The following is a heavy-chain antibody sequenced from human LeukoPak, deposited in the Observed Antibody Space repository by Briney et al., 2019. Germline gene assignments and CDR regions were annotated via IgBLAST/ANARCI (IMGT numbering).Heavy chain of an antibody. V-gene: IGHV4-34*01. CDR1: GGSFSGYY. CDR2: INHSGST. Sequence: PSETLSLTCAVYGGSFSGYYWSWIRQPPGKGLEWIGEINHSGSTNYNPSLKSRVTISVDTSKNQFSLKLSSVTAADTAVYYCARFSSGWYRGIYYYGMDVWGQGTTVTVSS. J-gene: IGHJ6*02. CDR3: ARFSSGWYRGIYYYGMDV. D-gene: IGHD6-19*01.